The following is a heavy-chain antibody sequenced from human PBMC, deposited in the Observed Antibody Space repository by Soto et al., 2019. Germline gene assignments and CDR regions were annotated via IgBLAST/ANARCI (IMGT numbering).Heavy chain of an antibody. CDR2: IVVGSGNT. Sequence: ASVKVSCKASGFTFTSSAVQWVRQARGQRLEWIGWIVVGSGNTNYAQKFQERVTITRDMSTSTAYMELSSLRSEDTAVYYCAAVFSATIPGGIYYFDYWGQGTLVTVSS. V-gene: IGHV1-58*01. CDR1: GFTFTSSA. D-gene: IGHD5-12*01. J-gene: IGHJ4*02. CDR3: AAVFSATIPGGIYYFDY.